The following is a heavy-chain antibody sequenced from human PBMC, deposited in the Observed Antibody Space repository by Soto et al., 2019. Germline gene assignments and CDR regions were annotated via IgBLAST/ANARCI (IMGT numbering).Heavy chain of an antibody. CDR2: IYYSGST. D-gene: IGHD2-15*01. J-gene: IGHJ3*02. V-gene: IGHV4-39*01. CDR3: ARGNTVVTENAFDI. Sequence: PSETLSLTCTVSGGSISSSSYYWGWIRQPPGKGLEWIGSIYYSGSTYYNPSLKSRVTISVDTSKNQFSLKLSSVTAADTAVYYCARGNTVVTENAFDIWGQRTMVTVSS. CDR1: GGSISSSSYY.